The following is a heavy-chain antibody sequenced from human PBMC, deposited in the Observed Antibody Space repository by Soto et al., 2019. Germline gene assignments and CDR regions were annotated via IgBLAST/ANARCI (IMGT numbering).Heavy chain of an antibody. J-gene: IGHJ4*02. D-gene: IGHD3-22*01. V-gene: IGHV3-7*04. CDR1: GFTFSNYW. Sequence: PGRSLRRSCAPSGFTFSNYWMSWVRQAPGKGLEWVANIKEDGSEKNYVDSVKGQFTISRDNAKNSLYLQMNSLRAEDTAVYYCARALHGIINSSGYYYFDYWGQGTLVTVTS. CDR2: IKEDGSEK. CDR3: ARALHGIINSSGYYYFDY.